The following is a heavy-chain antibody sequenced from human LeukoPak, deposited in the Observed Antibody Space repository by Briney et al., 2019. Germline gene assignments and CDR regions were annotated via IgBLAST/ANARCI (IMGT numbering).Heavy chain of an antibody. CDR2: IKQDGSEK. CDR3: ARWASRNGIYYFDY. CDR1: GFTFSSYW. Sequence: PGGSLRLSCAASGFTFSSYWMSWVRQAPGKGLEWVANIKQDGSEKYYVDSVKGRFTISRDNAKNSLYLQMNSLRAEDTAVYYCARWASRNGIYYFDYWGQGTLVTVSS. V-gene: IGHV3-7*01. D-gene: IGHD1-1*01. J-gene: IGHJ4*02.